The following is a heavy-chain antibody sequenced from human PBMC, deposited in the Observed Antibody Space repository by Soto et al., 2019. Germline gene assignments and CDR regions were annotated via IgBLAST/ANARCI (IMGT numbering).Heavy chain of an antibody. D-gene: IGHD4-17*01. CDR1: GFTFSSYA. J-gene: IGHJ1*01. Sequence: GGSLRLSCAASGFTFSSYAMSWVRQAPGKGLEWVSAISGSGGSTYYADSVKGRFTISRDNSKNTLYLQMNSLRAEDTAVYYCAKDLSMLWSEATVTTSDHLVTPYFHYWGQGTLVTVSS. V-gene: IGHV3-23*01. CDR3: AKDLSMLWSEATVTTSDHLVTPYFHY. CDR2: ISGSGGST.